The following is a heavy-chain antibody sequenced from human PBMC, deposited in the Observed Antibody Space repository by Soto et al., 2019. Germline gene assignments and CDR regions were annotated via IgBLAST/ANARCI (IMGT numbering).Heavy chain of an antibody. CDR2: IRGGAGTT. J-gene: IGHJ5*02. Sequence: EVKLLESGGGLVPPWGSLRLSCAASGFNLNSYALTWVRQAPGKGLEWISSIRGGAGTTYYADSVKGRFTVSRDNSMGTLYLQMDILSVDDSAVYFCARGLTVSAWGWLDPWGQGTRVTVSS. CDR1: GFNLNSYA. V-gene: IGHV3-23*01. CDR3: ARGLTVSAWGWLDP. D-gene: IGHD1-26*01.